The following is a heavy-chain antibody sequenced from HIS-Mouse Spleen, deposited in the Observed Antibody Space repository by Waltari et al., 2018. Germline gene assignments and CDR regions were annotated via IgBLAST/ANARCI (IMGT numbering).Heavy chain of an antibody. J-gene: IGHJ4*02. CDR1: GASLRSSGYY. D-gene: IGHD6-13*01. V-gene: IGHV4-39*07. CDR3: ARLAAAGTY. CDR2: IYYSGST. Sequence: QLQLQQSGPGLVKPSESLYLTRTCSGASLRSSGYYWGWILQPPGTGLEWIGSIYYSGSTYYNPSLKSRVTISVDTSKNQFSLKLSSVTAADTAVYYCARLAAAGTYWGQGTLVTVSS.